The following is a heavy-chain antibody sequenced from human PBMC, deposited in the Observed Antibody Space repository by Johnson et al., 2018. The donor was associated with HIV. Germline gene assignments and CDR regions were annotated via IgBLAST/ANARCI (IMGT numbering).Heavy chain of an antibody. CDR3: ANLGYSSSWDYDGFDI. D-gene: IGHD6-13*01. V-gene: IGHV3-23*04. J-gene: IGHJ3*02. CDR2: ISGSGGST. CDR1: GFTFSSYA. Sequence: MLLVESGGGLVQPGGSLRLSCAASGFTFSSYAMSWVRQAPGKGLEWVSGISGSGGSTYYADSVQGRFTISRDNSKNTLYLQMNSLRAEDTAVYYCANLGYSSSWDYDGFDIWGQGTMVTVSS.